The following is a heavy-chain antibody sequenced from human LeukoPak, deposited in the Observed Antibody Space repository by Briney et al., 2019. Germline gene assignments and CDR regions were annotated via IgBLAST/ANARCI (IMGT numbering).Heavy chain of an antibody. CDR2: ISSRNGNT. J-gene: IGHJ3*01. CDR3: AKDRGLYSDVFAHDV. CDR1: GFTFGDYA. Sequence: GGSLRLSFPASGFTFGDYAMTWLRQAPGKGLEGVSSISSRNGNTFRSDSVKGRFTISRDDSKNTLYLQMNTLRAEDTAIYYCAKDRGLYSDVFAHDVWGQGTLVTVSS. D-gene: IGHD5-12*01. V-gene: IGHV3-23*01.